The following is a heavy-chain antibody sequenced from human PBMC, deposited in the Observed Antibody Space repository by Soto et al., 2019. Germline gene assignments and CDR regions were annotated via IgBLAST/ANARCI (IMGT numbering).Heavy chain of an antibody. D-gene: IGHD3-16*01. J-gene: IGHJ4*02. CDR3: AKDPRAGGNSAFYFDF. Sequence: PGGSLRLSCAASGFKFSNYAMSWVRQAPGKGLEWVSLISATGGGTYYADSVKGRFTISRDNSHNTLYLQVHSLTAEDTAVYYCAKDPRAGGNSAFYFDFWGQGAQVTVSS. CDR2: ISATGGGT. CDR1: GFKFSNYA. V-gene: IGHV3-23*01.